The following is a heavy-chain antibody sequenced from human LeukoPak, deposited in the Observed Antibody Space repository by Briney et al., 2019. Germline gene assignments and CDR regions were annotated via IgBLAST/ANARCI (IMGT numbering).Heavy chain of an antibody. CDR3: ARDSGSYSFQS. CDR2: RYDTGGT. D-gene: IGHD1-26*01. CDR1: GGSISSNY. Sequence: PSETLSLTCTVSGGSISSNYWSWIRQPPGKGLEWIGCRYDTGGTNYNPSLQSRVTISVDTSKNQFSLKLASVTAADTAVYYCARDSGSYSFQSWGQGTLVTVFS. V-gene: IGHV4-59*01. J-gene: IGHJ4*02.